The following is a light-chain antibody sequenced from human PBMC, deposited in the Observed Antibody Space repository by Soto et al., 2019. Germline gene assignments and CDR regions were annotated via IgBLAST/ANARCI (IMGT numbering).Light chain of an antibody. CDR2: GAS. CDR1: QSVSSSY. V-gene: IGKV3-20*01. J-gene: IGKJ5*01. CDR3: QQYGTSPPST. Sequence: EIVLTQSPGTLSLSPRERATLSCRASQSVSSSYLAWYQQKPGQAPRLLINGASSRATGIPDRFSGSGSGTDFTHTISRLEPEDFAVYYCQQYGTSPPSTFGQGTRLEIK.